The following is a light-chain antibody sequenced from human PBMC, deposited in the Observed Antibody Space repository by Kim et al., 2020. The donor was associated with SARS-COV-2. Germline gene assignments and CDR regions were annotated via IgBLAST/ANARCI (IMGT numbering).Light chain of an antibody. CDR2: SND. CDR1: SSNIGSNT. J-gene: IGLJ3*02. V-gene: IGLV1-44*01. Sequence: GQKVTISCSGSSSNIGSNTVNWYQHLPGTAPKLLIHSNDQWSSGVPDRFSGSKSGTSASLAISGLQSEDEADYYCAAWDDSLDGWVFGGGTKVTVL. CDR3: AAWDDSLDGWV.